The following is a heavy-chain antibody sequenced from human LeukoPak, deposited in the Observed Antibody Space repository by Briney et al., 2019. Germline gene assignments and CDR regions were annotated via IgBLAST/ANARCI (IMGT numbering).Heavy chain of an antibody. D-gene: IGHD3-10*01. J-gene: IGHJ4*02. CDR1: GFSVVTSP. V-gene: IGHV3-23*01. CDR3: AKDGYGSGSYSQYFDS. CDR2: FLNRGGDT. Sequence: GGSLRLSCAASGFSVVTSPMSWLRQSPEKGLEWVSAFLNRGGDTYYADSVKGRFTISRDTSKNLLYLQMSSLRAEDTAVYYCAKDGYGSGSYSQYFDSWGQGTLVTVSS.